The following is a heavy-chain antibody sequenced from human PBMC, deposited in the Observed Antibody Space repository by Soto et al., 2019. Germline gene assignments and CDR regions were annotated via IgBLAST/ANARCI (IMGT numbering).Heavy chain of an antibody. CDR3: ARVPDAFYNEYFFDY. J-gene: IGHJ4*02. CDR2: ISHSGIT. V-gene: IGHV4-34*01. D-gene: IGHD1-1*01. CDR1: GGSLSGFY. Sequence: SETLSLTCSVYGGSLSGFYWSWLRQPPGKGLEWIGEISHSGITDYNPSLKSRVTISIDTSKNQFSLKLSSVTAADTAVYFCARVPDAFYNEYFFDYWDQGSLVTVSS.